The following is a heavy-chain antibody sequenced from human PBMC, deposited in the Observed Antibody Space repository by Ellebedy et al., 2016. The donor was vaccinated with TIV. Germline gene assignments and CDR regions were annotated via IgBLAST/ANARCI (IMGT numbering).Heavy chain of an antibody. CDR2: TYRGGFT. V-gene: IGHV3-66*01. Sequence: PGGSLRLSCVASGFTLSNNYMTWVRQAPGKGLEWVSVTYRGGFTVYTESVKGRFTVSRDISNNTLFLQMDSLRTEDTAVYYCARDRIVLSEGVSAAMGALGCWGQGTLVTVSS. CDR1: GFTLSNNY. J-gene: IGHJ4*02. D-gene: IGHD2-2*01. CDR3: ARDRIVLSEGVSAAMGALGC.